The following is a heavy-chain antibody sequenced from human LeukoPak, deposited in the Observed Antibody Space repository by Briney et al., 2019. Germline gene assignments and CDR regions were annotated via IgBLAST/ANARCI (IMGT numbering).Heavy chain of an antibody. CDR3: AKGQETESRLDS. D-gene: IGHD1-1*01. J-gene: IGHJ4*02. Sequence: GGSLRLSCAASGFAASGFTFSTFGMHWVRQAPGKGLEWVAFIRYDGSNKYYADSVKGRFTISRDDSKNTLYLQMNSLRAEDTALYYCAKGQETESRLDSWGQGTLVTVSS. V-gene: IGHV3-30*02. CDR1: GFTFSTFG. CDR2: IRYDGSNK.